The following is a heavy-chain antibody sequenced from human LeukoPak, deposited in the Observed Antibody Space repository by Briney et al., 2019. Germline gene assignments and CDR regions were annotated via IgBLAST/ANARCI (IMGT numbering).Heavy chain of an antibody. CDR1: GFTFGTYW. J-gene: IGHJ5*02. Sequence: GGSLRLSCVASGFTFGTYWKRWVRHAPGQGLEWVANIKQDGSEKYYVDSVKGQFTISRDNAKNSLYLQMNSLRAEDTAVYYCARMSPPFSAWGQGTLVIVSS. CDR2: IKQDGSEK. CDR3: ARMSPPFSA. V-gene: IGHV3-7*01.